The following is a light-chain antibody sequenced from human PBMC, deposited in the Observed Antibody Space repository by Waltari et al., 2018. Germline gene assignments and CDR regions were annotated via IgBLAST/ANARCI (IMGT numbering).Light chain of an antibody. CDR3: HVWDGKTVM. CDR1: HIGGRS. CDR2: LDS. V-gene: IGLV3-21*02. Sequence: SSVLTPAPPVSAAPGHTATVTCGGGHIGGRSVHWYQQRPGRAPVLVVYLDSDRPSGIPDRFSGSKSGNAATLTISRVEAGDEADYYCHVWDGKTVMFGGGTKLTVL. J-gene: IGLJ3*02.